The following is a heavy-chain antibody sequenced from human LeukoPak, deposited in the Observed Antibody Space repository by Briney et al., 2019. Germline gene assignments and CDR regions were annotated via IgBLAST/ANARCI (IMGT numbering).Heavy chain of an antibody. V-gene: IGHV1-18*01. CDR3: ARDRGSYYAFDY. D-gene: IGHD1-26*01. J-gene: IGHJ4*02. CDR2: ISAYNGNT. CDR1: GGTFSSYA. Sequence: GASVKVSCKASGGTFSSYAISWVRQAPGQGLEWMGWISAYNGNTNYAQKLQGRVTMTTDTSTSTAYMELRSLRSDDTAVYYCARDRGSYYAFDYRGQGTLVTVSS.